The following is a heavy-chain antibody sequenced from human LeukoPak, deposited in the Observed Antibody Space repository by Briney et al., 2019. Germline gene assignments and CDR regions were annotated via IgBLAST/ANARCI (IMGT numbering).Heavy chain of an antibody. V-gene: IGHV4-34*01. D-gene: IGHD6-13*01. CDR3: ARQQQLIPGV. J-gene: IGHJ6*02. CDR1: GGSFNGYY. Sequence: SETLFLTCAVYGGSFNGYYWSWIRQSPGKGLEWIGEIDHSGRTNYNPSLKSRVTISVDTSKNQFSLKLSSVTAADTAVYYCARQQQLIPGVWGQGTTVTVSS. CDR2: IDHSGRT.